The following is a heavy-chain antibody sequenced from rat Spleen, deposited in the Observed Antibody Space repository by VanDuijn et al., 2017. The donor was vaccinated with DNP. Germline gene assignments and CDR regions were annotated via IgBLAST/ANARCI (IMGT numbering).Heavy chain of an antibody. J-gene: IGHJ1*01. CDR3: ARGSTSIYWYFDF. CDR2: ITSSGGSA. D-gene: IGHD3-1*01. V-gene: IGHV5-31*01. Sequence: EVQLVESGGDLVQPGRSLKLSCVASGLTFNNYWMTWIRQVPGKGLEWVASITSSGGSAYHPDSVKGRFTISRDNAKSSLYLQMNSLKSGDTATYYCARGSTSIYWYFDFWGPGTMVTVSS. CDR1: GLTFNNYW.